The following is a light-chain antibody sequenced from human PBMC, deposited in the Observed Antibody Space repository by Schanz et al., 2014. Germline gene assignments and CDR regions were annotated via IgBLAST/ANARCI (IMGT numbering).Light chain of an antibody. J-gene: IGKJ2*01. V-gene: IGKV3-20*01. CDR1: QSIISRD. Sequence: ETVLTQSPGTLSLSPGERATLSCRASQSIISRDLAWYQQKPGQAPRLLICGASSRATGIPDRFSGSGSGTDFTLTISRLEPEDFAVYYCHHYGGSPYTFGQGTKLEIK. CDR2: GAS. CDR3: HHYGGSPYT.